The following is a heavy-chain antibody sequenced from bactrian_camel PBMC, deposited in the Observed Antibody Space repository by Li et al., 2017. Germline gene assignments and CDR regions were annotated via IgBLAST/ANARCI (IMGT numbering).Heavy chain of an antibody. CDR3: AATNCISLMNSAYGRSWHLKERYNI. CDR2: IDSDGNP. Sequence: QVQLVESGGGLVQAGGSMRLSCAASGYTVSSGCMGWFRQAPGKEREGVAAIDSDGNPSYAGSVKGRFTISQDNAKNTLYLQMSSLKPEDTATYYCAATNCISLMNSAYGRSWHLKERYNIWGQGTQVTVS. D-gene: IGHD4*01. CDR1: GYTVSSGC. J-gene: IGHJ4*01. V-gene: IGHV3S1*01.